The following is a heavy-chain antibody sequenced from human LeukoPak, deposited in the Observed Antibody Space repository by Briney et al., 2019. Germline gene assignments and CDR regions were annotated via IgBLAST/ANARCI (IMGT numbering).Heavy chain of an antibody. J-gene: IGHJ6*02. D-gene: IGHD3-22*01. V-gene: IGHV3-30*19. Sequence: GGSLRLSCAASGFTFSSYGMHWVRQAPGKGLEWVAIISYDGSNKYYADSVKGRFTISRDNSKSTLYLQMNSLRAEDTAVYYCARVLDGSGYYLTYYYYGMDVWGQGTTVSVPS. CDR1: GFTFSSYG. CDR2: ISYDGSNK. CDR3: ARVLDGSGYYLTYYYYGMDV.